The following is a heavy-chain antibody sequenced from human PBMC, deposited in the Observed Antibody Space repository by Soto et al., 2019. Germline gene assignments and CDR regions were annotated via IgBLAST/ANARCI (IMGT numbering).Heavy chain of an antibody. Sequence: PVGSLRLSCAASGFTFSSYAMSWVRQAPGKGLEWVSAISGSGGSTYYADSVKGRFTISRDNSKNTLYLQMNSLRAEDTAVYYCAKRGFSSSSGEYYYYGMDVWGQGTTVTV. CDR2: ISGSGGST. V-gene: IGHV3-23*01. J-gene: IGHJ6*02. CDR1: GFTFSSYA. CDR3: AKRGFSSSSGEYYYYGMDV. D-gene: IGHD6-6*01.